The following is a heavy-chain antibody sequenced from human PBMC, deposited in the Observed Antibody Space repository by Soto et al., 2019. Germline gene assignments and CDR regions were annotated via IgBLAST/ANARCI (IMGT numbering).Heavy chain of an antibody. V-gene: IGHV4-59*01. J-gene: IGHJ3*02. D-gene: IGHD2-2*03. CDR1: GGSISSYY. CDR3: AKGGWMLFDI. Sequence: SETLSLTCTVSGGSISSYYWSWIRQPPGKGLEWIGYFYYSGSTNYNPSLKSRVTISVDTSKNQFSLKLSSVSAADTAVYYCAKGGWMLFDIWGQGTMVTVSS. CDR2: FYYSGST.